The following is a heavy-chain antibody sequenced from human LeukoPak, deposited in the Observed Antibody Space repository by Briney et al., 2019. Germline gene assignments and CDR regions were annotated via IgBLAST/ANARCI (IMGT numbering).Heavy chain of an antibody. CDR2: IYYSGST. J-gene: IGHJ2*01. CDR1: GGSISSYY. D-gene: IGHD3-3*01. V-gene: IGHV4-59*01. CDR3: ARDTKTGYFDL. Sequence: SETLSLTCTVSGGSISSYYWSWIRQPPGKGLEWMGYIYYSGSTNYNPSLKSRVNISVDPSKNQFSLKLSSVTAADTAVCYCARDTKTGYFDLWGRGTLVTVSS.